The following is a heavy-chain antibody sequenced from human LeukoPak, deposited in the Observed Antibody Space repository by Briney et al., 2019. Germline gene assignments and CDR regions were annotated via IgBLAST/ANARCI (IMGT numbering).Heavy chain of an antibody. V-gene: IGHV3-15*01. CDR2: IRSKADGGTA. D-gene: IGHD6-6*01. J-gene: IGHJ5*02. Sequence: PGGSLRLSCTAAGFTFNKYFMTWVRQAPGKGLEWVGRIRSKADGGTADYAAPVKGRFTISRDDSKNTLSLQMNSLKTEDTAMYYCTSDRRALVAWGQGTLVTVSS. CDR3: TSDRRALVA. CDR1: GFTFNKYF.